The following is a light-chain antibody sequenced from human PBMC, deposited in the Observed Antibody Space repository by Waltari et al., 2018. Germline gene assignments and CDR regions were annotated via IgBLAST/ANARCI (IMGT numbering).Light chain of an antibody. Sequence: EIVLTQSPATLSLSPGERATVSCRASQSIDSSLGWYQHKPGQPPRVLIYDASIRATRIPARFSGIGSGKDFTLTITSLEPEDFAVYYCQQRSTWPPSVTFGQGTKLEI. V-gene: IGKV3-11*01. J-gene: IGKJ2*01. CDR3: QQRSTWPPSVT. CDR1: QSIDSS. CDR2: DAS.